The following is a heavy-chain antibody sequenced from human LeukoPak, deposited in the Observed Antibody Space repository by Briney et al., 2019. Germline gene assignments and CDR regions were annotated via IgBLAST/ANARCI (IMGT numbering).Heavy chain of an antibody. CDR2: IKQDGSEK. CDR3: ASIVIYSSSWYFGY. Sequence: PGGSLRLSCAASGFTFSSYWMTWVRQAPGKGLEWVANIKQDGSEKYYVDSVKGRFTISRDNAKNSLYLQMNSLRAEDTAVYYCASIVIYSSSWYFGYWGQGTLVTVSS. CDR1: GFTFSSYW. D-gene: IGHD6-13*01. J-gene: IGHJ4*02. V-gene: IGHV3-7*03.